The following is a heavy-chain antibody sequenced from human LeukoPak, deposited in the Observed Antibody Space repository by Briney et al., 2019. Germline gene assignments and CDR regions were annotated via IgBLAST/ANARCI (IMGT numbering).Heavy chain of an antibody. CDR2: IESNGSPT. D-gene: IGHD2-8*01. J-gene: IGHJ3*01. V-gene: IGHV3-48*01. CDR1: GFTYSSYT. Sequence: GGSLRLSCEASGFTYSSYTMTGVRQAPGKKLEGISYIESNGSPTHYADSVKGRFTISRDNAKNSLYLQMNSLTVEDTAVYYCAKDQVPYCTTDCYGAIDAWGQGTLVTVSS. CDR3: AKDQVPYCTTDCYGAIDA.